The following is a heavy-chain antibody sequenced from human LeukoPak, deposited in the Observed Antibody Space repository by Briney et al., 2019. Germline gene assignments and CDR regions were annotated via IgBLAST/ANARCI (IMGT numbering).Heavy chain of an antibody. CDR2: ISGRGGSQ. CDR1: GFTFSCYA. V-gene: IGHV3-23*01. CDR3: AKSRAHSITMIVLYLDF. J-gene: IGHJ4*02. Sequence: GGSLRLPCAASGFTFSCYAMSWVPQAPGKGAEGVSAISGRGGSQFYADPVKGRFTIARDNSKNTLYLQMNSLRAEDTAVYYCAKSRAHSITMIVLYLDFWGQGTLVTVSS. D-gene: IGHD3-22*01.